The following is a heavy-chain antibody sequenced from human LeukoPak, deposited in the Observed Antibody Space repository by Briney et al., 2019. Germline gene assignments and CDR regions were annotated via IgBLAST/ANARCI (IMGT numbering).Heavy chain of an antibody. D-gene: IGHD2-15*01. J-gene: IGHJ4*02. CDR3: VAATGPYSTEFEFDY. CDR1: GGSISSYY. V-gene: IGHV4-59*08. Sequence: SETLSLTCTVSGGSISSYYWSWIRQPPGKGLEWIGYIYYSGSTNYNPSLKSRVTISVDTSKNQFSLKLSSVTAADTAVSYCVAATGPYSTEFEFDYWGQGTLVTVSS. CDR2: IYYSGST.